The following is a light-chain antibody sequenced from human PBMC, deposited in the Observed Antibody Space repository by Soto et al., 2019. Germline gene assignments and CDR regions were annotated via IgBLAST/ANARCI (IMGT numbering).Light chain of an antibody. CDR1: QSVLYSSNNKNY. CDR3: QQYYSPPQT. CDR2: WAS. J-gene: IGKJ1*01. Sequence: DIVLTQSPDSLAVSLGERATINCKSSQSVLYSSNNKNYLAWYQQKPGQPPKLLIYWASTRESGVPDRFSGSGSGTDSTLAISSLQAEDVSVYYCQQYYSPPQTVGRGTEVEIK. V-gene: IGKV4-1*01.